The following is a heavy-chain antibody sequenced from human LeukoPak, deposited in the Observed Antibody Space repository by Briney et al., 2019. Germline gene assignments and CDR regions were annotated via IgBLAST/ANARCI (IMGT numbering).Heavy chain of an antibody. CDR2: INPNNGGT. CDR1: GYTFTVYY. CDR3: ASQNMEWELLAFDY. V-gene: IGHV1-2*06. J-gene: IGHJ4*02. D-gene: IGHD1-26*01. Sequence: ASVKVSCKASGYTFTVYYMHWLRQAPGQGLERMGRINPNNGGTNYAQNFQGRVTMTRDTSISTAYMELSSLISDDTAVYYCASQNMEWELLAFDYWGQGTLVTVSS.